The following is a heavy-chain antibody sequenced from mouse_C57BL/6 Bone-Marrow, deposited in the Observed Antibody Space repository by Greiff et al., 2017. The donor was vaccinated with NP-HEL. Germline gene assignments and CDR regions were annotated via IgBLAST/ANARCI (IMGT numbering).Heavy chain of an antibody. CDR2: IYPRSGNT. CDR3: ARRDYYGSSYWYFNI. CDR1: GYTFTSYG. J-gene: IGHJ1*03. D-gene: IGHD1-1*01. V-gene: IGHV1-81*01. Sequence: QVQLQQSGAELARPGASVKLSCKASGYTFTSYGISWVKQRPGQGLEWIGEIYPRSGNTSYNEKFKGTATLTADKSSSTAYMELRSLTSEDSAVYFCARRDYYGSSYWYFNIWGTGNTVTVSS.